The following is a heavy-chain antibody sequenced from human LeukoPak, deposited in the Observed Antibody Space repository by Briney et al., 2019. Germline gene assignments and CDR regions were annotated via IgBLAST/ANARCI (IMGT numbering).Heavy chain of an antibody. CDR3: ARSSGWLFDY. CDR2: ISYDGSNK. V-gene: IGHV3-30*04. D-gene: IGHD6-19*01. J-gene: IGHJ4*02. Sequence: GGSLRLSCAASGFTFISYAMHWVRQAPGKGLEWVAVISYDGSNKYYADSVKGRFTISRDNSKNTLYLQMNSLRAEDTAVYYCARSSGWLFDYWGQGTLVTVSS. CDR1: GFTFISYA.